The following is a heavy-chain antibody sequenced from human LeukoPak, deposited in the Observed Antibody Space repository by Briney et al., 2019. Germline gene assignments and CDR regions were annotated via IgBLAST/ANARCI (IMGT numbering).Heavy chain of an antibody. V-gene: IGHV3-23*01. CDR3: AKCPTGYTKTFDS. D-gene: IGHD6-13*01. J-gene: IGHJ4*02. CDR1: GFTVSSYA. Sequence: TGGSLRLSCAASGFTVSSYAMSWVRQAPGKGLEWVSAISGSGSKTYCADSVKGRFTISRDNSKNTLYLQMNSLRAEDTAVYYCAKCPTGYTKTFDSWGQGTLVTVSS. CDR2: ISGSGSKT.